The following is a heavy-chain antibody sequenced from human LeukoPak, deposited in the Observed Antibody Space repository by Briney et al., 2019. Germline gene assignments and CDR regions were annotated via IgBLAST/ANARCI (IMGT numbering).Heavy chain of an antibody. CDR2: ISSSSSDI. J-gene: IGHJ6*03. V-gene: IGHV3-21*01. Sequence: PGGSLRLSCAASGFTFSSYSMNWVRQAPGKGLERVSAISSSSSDIYFADSVKGRFTISRDNAKNSLYLQMNSLRAEDTAVYYCARDSLTYYDSRGYAYYYYMDVWGKGTTVTVSS. CDR1: GFTFSSYS. CDR3: ARDSLTYYDSRGYAYYYYMDV. D-gene: IGHD3-22*01.